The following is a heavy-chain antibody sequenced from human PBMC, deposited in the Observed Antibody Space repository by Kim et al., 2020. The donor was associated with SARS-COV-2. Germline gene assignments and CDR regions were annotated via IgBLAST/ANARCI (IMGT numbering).Heavy chain of an antibody. V-gene: IGHV1-18*01. CDR3: ARDWAMVQGVSIVYGMDV. J-gene: IGHJ6*02. Sequence: ASVKVSCKASGYTFTSYGISWVRQAPGQGLEWMGWISAYNGNTNYAQKLQGRVTMNTDTSTSTAYMELRSLRSDDTAVYYCARDWAMVQGVSIVYGMDVWGQGTPVTVSS. D-gene: IGHD3-10*01. CDR2: ISAYNGNT. CDR1: GYTFTSYG.